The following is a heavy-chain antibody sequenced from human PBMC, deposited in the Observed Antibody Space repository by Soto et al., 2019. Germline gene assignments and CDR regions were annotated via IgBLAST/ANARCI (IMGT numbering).Heavy chain of an antibody. CDR2: INHSGST. CDR1: GGSFSGYY. V-gene: IGHV4-34*01. J-gene: IGHJ6*02. D-gene: IGHD6-6*01. Sequence: QVQLQQWGAGLLKPSETLSLTCAVYGGSFSGYYWSWIRQPPGKGLEWIGEINHSGSTNYNPSLKGRVTISVDTSKNQFSLKLSSVTAADTAVYYCARGTRIAAGVRLSYYYGMDVWGQGTTVTVSS. CDR3: ARGTRIAAGVRLSYYYGMDV.